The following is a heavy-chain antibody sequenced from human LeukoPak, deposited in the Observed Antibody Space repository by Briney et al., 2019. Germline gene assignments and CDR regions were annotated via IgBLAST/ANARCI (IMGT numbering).Heavy chain of an antibody. D-gene: IGHD3-10*01. CDR2: IYYSGST. CDR3: ARRSYYYGSGTSMDV. CDR1: GGSISSYY. Sequence: SETLSLTCTVSGGSISSYYWSWIRQPPGKGLEWIGYIYYSGSTNYNPSLKSRVTISVDTSKNQFSLKLSSVTAADTAVYYCARRSYYYGSGTSMDVWGKGTTVTVSS. J-gene: IGHJ6*04. V-gene: IGHV4-59*08.